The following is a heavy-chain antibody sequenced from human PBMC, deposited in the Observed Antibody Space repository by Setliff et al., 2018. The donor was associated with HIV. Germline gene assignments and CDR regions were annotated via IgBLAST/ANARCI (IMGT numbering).Heavy chain of an antibody. CDR2: IYIDGST. Sequence: GGSLRLSCAASGFTVSSNYMSWVRQAPGKGLEWVSVIYIDGSTYYADSVKGRFTISRDNSKNTLYLQMNSLRAEDTAVYYCAKDLVYYDSSGDLDYWGQGTLVTVSS. D-gene: IGHD3-22*01. J-gene: IGHJ4*02. CDR1: GFTVSSNY. CDR3: AKDLVYYDSSGDLDY. V-gene: IGHV3-53*01.